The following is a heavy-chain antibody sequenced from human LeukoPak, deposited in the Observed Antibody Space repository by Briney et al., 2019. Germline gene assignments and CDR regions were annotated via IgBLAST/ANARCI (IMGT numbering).Heavy chain of an antibody. CDR1: GGSISSYY. Sequence: PSETLSLTCTVSGGSISSYYWSWIRQPPGKGLEWIGYIYYSGSTNYNPSLKSRVTISVDTSKNQFSLKLSSGTAADTAVYYCARGKSPYGSGSYYDYWGQGTLVTVSS. J-gene: IGHJ4*02. CDR3: ARGKSPYGSGSYYDY. V-gene: IGHV4-59*01. CDR2: IYYSGST. D-gene: IGHD3-10*01.